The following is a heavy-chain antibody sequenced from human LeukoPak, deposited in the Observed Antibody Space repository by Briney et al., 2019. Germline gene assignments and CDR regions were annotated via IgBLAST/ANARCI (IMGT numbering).Heavy chain of an antibody. CDR3: ARHRSGSYHSTLDY. D-gene: IGHD1-26*01. Sequence: GESLKISCKGSRYIFTNYWIGWVRQMPGKGLEWTGIIYPGDSDTRYSPSFQGQVTISADKSISTAYLQWSSLKASDTAIYYCARHRSGSYHSTLDYWGQGILVTVSS. V-gene: IGHV5-51*01. CDR2: IYPGDSDT. CDR1: RYIFTNYW. J-gene: IGHJ4*02.